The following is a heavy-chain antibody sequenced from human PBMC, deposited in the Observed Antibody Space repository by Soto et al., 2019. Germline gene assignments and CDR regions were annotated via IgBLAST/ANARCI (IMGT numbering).Heavy chain of an antibody. V-gene: IGHV1-3*01. CDR3: ARGDYYDIHDY. J-gene: IGHJ4*02. D-gene: IGHD3-22*01. Sequence: ASVKVSCKASGYTFTNYAMHWVRQAPGQRLEWMGWINAGNGNTKSSQKFQGRVTITRDTSASTAYMELNSLRSEDTAVYYCARGDYYDIHDYWGQGTLVTVSS. CDR1: GYTFTNYA. CDR2: INAGNGNT.